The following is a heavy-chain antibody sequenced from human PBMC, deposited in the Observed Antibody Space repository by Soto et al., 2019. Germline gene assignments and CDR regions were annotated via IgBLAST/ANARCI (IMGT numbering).Heavy chain of an antibody. CDR1: GFTFSSYG. CDR2: ISYDGSNK. J-gene: IGHJ4*02. CDR3: AKDLSSGYSDPDY. D-gene: IGHD5-12*01. Sequence: SLRLSSAASGFTFSSYGMHWVRQAPGKGLEWVAVISYDGSNKYYADSVKGRFTISRDNSKNTLYLQMNSLRAEDTAVYYCAKDLSSGYSDPDYWGQGTLVTVSS. V-gene: IGHV3-30*18.